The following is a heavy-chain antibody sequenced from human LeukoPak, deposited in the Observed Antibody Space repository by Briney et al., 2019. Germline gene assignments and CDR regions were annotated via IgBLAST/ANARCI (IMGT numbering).Heavy chain of an antibody. V-gene: IGHV3-23*01. CDR3: AKDQRVGYPYYFDY. D-gene: IGHD2-8*02. J-gene: IGHJ4*02. CDR2: ISGSGGST. CDR1: GFTFRSYA. Sequence: GGSLRPSCAASGFTFRSYAMSWVRQAPGKGLEWVSAISGSGGSTYYADSVKGRFTISRNNSKNTLYLQMNSLRAEDTAVYYCAKDQRVGYPYYFDYWGQGTLVTVSS.